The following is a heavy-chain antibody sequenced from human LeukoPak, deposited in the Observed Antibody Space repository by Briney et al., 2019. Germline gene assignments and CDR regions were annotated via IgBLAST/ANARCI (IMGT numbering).Heavy chain of an antibody. J-gene: IGHJ4*02. Sequence: ASVKVSCKASEGTFSSYAISWARQAPGQGLEWMGRIIPIFGIANYAQKFQGRVTITADKSTSTAYMELSSLRSEDTAVYYCASGLCGGDCYNLDYWGQGTLVTVSS. CDR3: ASGLCGGDCYNLDY. V-gene: IGHV1-69*04. D-gene: IGHD2-21*02. CDR1: EGTFSSYA. CDR2: IIPIFGIA.